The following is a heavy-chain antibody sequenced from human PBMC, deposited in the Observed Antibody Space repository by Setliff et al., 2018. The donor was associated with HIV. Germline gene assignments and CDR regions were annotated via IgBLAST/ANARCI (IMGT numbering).Heavy chain of an antibody. Sequence: GASVKVSCKASGGTFSSYPISWVRQAPGQGLEWMGRINPSSGGTNYAPKFQGRVTMTRDKSISTAYMELSRLRSDDTAVYYCATWGGSPDGYFYYWGQGTLVTVSS. D-gene: IGHD1-26*01. CDR2: INPSSGGT. CDR3: ATWGGSPDGYFYY. J-gene: IGHJ4*02. V-gene: IGHV1-2*06. CDR1: GGTFSSYP.